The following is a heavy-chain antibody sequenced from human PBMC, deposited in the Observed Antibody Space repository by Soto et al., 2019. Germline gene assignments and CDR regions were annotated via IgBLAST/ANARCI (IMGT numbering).Heavy chain of an antibody. CDR2: IIPILGIA. CDR3: ARCYGDYFRDAFDI. J-gene: IGHJ3*02. D-gene: IGHD4-17*01. Sequence: QVQLVQSGAEVKKPGSSVKVSCKASGGTFSSYTISWVRQAPGQGLEWMGRIIPILGIANYAQKFQGRVTITADKSTSTGYMELRSLRSEDTAVYYCARCYGDYFRDAFDIWGQGTMVTLSS. V-gene: IGHV1-69*02. CDR1: GGTFSSYT.